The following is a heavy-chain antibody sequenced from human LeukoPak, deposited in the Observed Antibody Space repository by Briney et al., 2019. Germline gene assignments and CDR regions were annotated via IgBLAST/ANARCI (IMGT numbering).Heavy chain of an antibody. D-gene: IGHD1-7*01. J-gene: IGHJ3*02. CDR3: ANRRAYGGNWNSGAFDI. CDR2: IDWDDDK. Sequence: SGPTLVNPTQTLTLTCTFSGFSLSTSGMCVSWIRQPPGKALEWLARIDWDDDKYYSTSLKTRLTISKDTSKNQVVLIMTNMDPVDTATYYCANRRAYGGNWNSGAFDIWGQGTVVSVSS. V-gene: IGHV2-70*12. CDR1: GFSLSTSGMC.